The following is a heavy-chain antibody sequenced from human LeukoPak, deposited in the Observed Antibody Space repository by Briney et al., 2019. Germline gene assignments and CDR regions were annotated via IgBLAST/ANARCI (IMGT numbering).Heavy chain of an antibody. Sequence: SETPSLTCAVYGGSFSGYYWSWIRQPPGKGLEWIGEINHSGSTNYNPSLKSRVTISVDTSKNQFSLKLSSVTAADTAVYYCARDMGGSGYYLDAFDIWGQGTMVTVSS. CDR2: INHSGST. V-gene: IGHV4-34*01. CDR3: ARDMGGSGYYLDAFDI. D-gene: IGHD3-22*01. J-gene: IGHJ3*02. CDR1: GGSFSGYY.